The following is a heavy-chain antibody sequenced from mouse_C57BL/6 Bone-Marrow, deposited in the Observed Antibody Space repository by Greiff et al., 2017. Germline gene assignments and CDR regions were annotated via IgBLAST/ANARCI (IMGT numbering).Heavy chain of an antibody. V-gene: IGHV1-81*01. CDR3: ARDYGNYPRPYCFAY. D-gene: IGHD2-1*01. Sequence: VQLQQSGAELARPGASVKLSCKASGYTFTSYGIRWVKQRTGQGLEWIGEIYPRSGNTYYNEKFKGKATLTADKSSSTAYLELHSLTSEASAVDFCARDYGNYPRPYCFAYWGQGTPVTVSA. CDR1: GYTFTSYG. CDR2: IYPRSGNT. J-gene: IGHJ3*01.